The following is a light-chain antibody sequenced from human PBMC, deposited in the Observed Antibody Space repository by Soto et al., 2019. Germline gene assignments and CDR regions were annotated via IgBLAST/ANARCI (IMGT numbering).Light chain of an antibody. Sequence: QLVLTQPPSASGTPGQRVTISCSGSSSNIGSNYVYWYQKFPGTAPKLLIYNNDQRPSGVPDRFSASKSGTSASLAIGGLRSEDEADYYCAAWDDSLTGRGVFGGGTKLTVL. CDR2: NND. J-gene: IGLJ2*01. CDR3: AAWDDSLTGRGV. CDR1: SSNIGSNY. V-gene: IGLV1-47*02.